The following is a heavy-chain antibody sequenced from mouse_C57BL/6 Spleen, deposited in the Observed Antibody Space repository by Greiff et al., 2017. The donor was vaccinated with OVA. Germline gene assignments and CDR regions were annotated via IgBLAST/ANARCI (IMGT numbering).Heavy chain of an antibody. CDR2: FYPGSGSI. Sequence: VHLVESGAELVKPGASVKLSCKASGYTFTEYTIHWVKQRSGQGLEWIGWFYPGSGSIKYNEKFKDKATLTADKSSSTVYMELSRLTSEDSAVYFCVGGRDSSGWFAYWGQGTLVTVSA. CDR1: GYTFTEYT. D-gene: IGHD3-2*02. J-gene: IGHJ3*01. V-gene: IGHV1-62-2*01. CDR3: VGGRDSSGWFAY.